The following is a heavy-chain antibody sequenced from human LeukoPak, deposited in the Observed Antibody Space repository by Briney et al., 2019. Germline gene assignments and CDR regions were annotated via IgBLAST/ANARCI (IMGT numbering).Heavy chain of an antibody. V-gene: IGHV7-4-1*02. J-gene: IGHJ4*02. D-gene: IGHD2-2*01. Sequence: ASVKVSCKASGYSYSNYAISWVRQAPGQGLEWMGWINTNTGNPTYAQGFTGRSVFSLDTSVSTAYLQISSLKAEDTAVYYCARGYCSSTSCYGGSYWGQGTLDTVSS. CDR3: ARGYCSSTSCYGGSY. CDR2: INTNTGNP. CDR1: GYSYSNYA.